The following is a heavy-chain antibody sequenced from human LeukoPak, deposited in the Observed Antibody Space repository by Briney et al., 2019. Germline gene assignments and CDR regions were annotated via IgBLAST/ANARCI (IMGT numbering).Heavy chain of an antibody. CDR1: GFTFSDSA. V-gene: IGHV3-73*01. CDR2: IRSKPQSYAT. J-gene: IGHJ4*02. Sequence: GGSLRLSCAASGFTFSDSAIHWVRQASGKGLEWVGRIRSKPQSYATAYDQSLKGRFTISRDDSKNTAYLQMSSLKIEDTAVYYCTRVGPSTVVDYWGQGTQVTVSS. CDR3: TRVGPSTVVDY. D-gene: IGHD1-26*01.